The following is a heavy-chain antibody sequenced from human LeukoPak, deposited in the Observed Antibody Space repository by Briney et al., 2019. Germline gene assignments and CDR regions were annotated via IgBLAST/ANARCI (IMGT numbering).Heavy chain of an antibody. CDR2: ISSSSSYI. CDR1: GFTFSSYS. Sequence: GGSLRLSCAASGFTFSSYSMNWVRQAPGKGLEWVSSISSSSSYIYYADSVKGRFTISRDNAKNSLYLQMNSLRAEDTAVYYCARDRSNYYGRSYYIDVWGKGTTVTISS. J-gene: IGHJ6*03. CDR3: ARDRSNYYGRSYYIDV. D-gene: IGHD3-10*01. V-gene: IGHV3-21*01.